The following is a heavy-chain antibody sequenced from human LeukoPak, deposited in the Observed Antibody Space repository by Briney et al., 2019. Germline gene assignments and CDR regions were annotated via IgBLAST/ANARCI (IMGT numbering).Heavy chain of an antibody. CDR1: GGSISSSSYY. Sequence: SETLSLTRTVSGGSISSSSYYWGGIRQPPGKGVEGIGSIYYSGCTYYNPSLKSRVTISVDTSKNQFSLKLSSVTAADTAVYYCARRYCSGGSCYPFDYWGQGTLVTVSS. J-gene: IGHJ4*02. D-gene: IGHD2-15*01. V-gene: IGHV4-39*01. CDR2: IYYSGCT. CDR3: ARRYCSGGSCYPFDY.